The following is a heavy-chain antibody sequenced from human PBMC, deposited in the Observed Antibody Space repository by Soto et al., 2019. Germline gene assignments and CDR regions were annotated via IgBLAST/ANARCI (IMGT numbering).Heavy chain of an antibody. J-gene: IGHJ4*02. CDR1: GFSLTPYW. Sequence: HLGGSLSLSCFSSGFSLTPYWMSWVRQTPGKGLEWVAKINEDGSKRDYMESVEGRFTISRDNAKNSVSLQMDSLRVDDTAMYYCTRWDGRCSGGSCFFDSWGQGTRVTVSS. CDR2: INEDGSKR. D-gene: IGHD2-15*01. V-gene: IGHV3-7*01. CDR3: TRWDGRCSGGSCFFDS.